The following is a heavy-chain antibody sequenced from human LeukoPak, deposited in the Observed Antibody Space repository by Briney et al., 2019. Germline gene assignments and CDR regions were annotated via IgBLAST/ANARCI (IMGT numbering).Heavy chain of an antibody. D-gene: IGHD5-24*01. CDR3: ARVRDYYYYMDV. CDR2: IYYSGST. CDR1: GGSISSSSYY. J-gene: IGHJ6*03. V-gene: IGHV4-61*05. Sequence: PSETLSLTCTVSGGSISSSSYYWGWIRQSPGKGLEWIGYIYYSGSTNYNPSLKSRVTISVDTSKNQFSLKLSSVTAADTAVYYCARVRDYYYYMDVWGKGTTVTISS.